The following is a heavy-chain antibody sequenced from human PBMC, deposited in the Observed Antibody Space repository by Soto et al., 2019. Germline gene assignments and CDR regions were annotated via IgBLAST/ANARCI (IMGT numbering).Heavy chain of an antibody. J-gene: IGHJ6*02. CDR3: VKDGGYDSTYYYYYGMDV. CDR1: GYSFTSYW. CDR2: IYPGDSDT. Sequence: GESLKISCKGSGYSFTSYWIGWVRQMPGKGLEWMGIIYPGDSDTRYSPSFQGQVTISADNSKNTLYLQMSSLRAEDTAVYYCVKDGGYDSTYYYYYGMDVWGQGTTVTVSS. D-gene: IGHD5-12*01. V-gene: IGHV5-51*01.